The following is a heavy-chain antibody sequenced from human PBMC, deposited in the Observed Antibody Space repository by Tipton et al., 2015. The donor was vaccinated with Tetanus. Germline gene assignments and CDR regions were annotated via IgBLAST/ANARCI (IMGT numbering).Heavy chain of an antibody. CDR3: ARFYCGGACHSPYYNAMDV. CDR1: GYSVGRGTDY. J-gene: IGHJ6*02. D-gene: IGHD2-21*02. Sequence: TLSLTCSVSGYSVGRGTDYWTWIRQPPGKGLEWIGHVYLSGSTYYNPSLESRLTLSVDESNNRFSLQLKSVTTADTAVYCCARFYCGGACHSPYYNAMDVWGQGTTVTVSS. V-gene: IGHV4-61*01. CDR2: VYLSGST.